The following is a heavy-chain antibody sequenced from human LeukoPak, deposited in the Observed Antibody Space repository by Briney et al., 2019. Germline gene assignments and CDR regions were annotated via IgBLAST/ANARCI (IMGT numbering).Heavy chain of an antibody. Sequence: ASVKVSCKASGYTFTGYYMHWVRQAPGQGLEWMGWINPNSGGTNYAQKFQGRVTMTRDTSISTAYMELSRLRSDDTAVYYCARDIVVVPAADAFDIWGQGTMVTVSS. CDR3: ARDIVVVPAADAFDI. V-gene: IGHV1-2*02. CDR2: INPNSGGT. D-gene: IGHD2-2*01. CDR1: GYTFTGYY. J-gene: IGHJ3*02.